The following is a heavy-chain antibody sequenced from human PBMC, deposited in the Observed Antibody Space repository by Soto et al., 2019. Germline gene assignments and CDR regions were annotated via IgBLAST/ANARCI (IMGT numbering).Heavy chain of an antibody. D-gene: IGHD3-10*01. Sequence: GGSLRLSCAASGFTFSSYSMNWVRQAPGKGLEWVSYISSSSTIYYADSVKGRFTISRDNAKNSLYLQMNSLRDEDTAVYYCARDRGWFAAYGMDVWGQGTTVTVSS. V-gene: IGHV3-48*02. CDR3: ARDRGWFAAYGMDV. CDR1: GFTFSSYS. J-gene: IGHJ6*02. CDR2: ISSSSTI.